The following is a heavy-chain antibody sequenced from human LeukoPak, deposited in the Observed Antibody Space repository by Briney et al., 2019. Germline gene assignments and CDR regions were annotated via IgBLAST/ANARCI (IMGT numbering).Heavy chain of an antibody. CDR3: AKDLVAATPNYYYGMDV. Sequence: PAGSLRLSCSASGLTFSSYGMHWVRQAPGKGREWVAVISYDGSNKYYADSVKGRFTISRDNSKNTLYLQMNSLRAEETAVYYCAKDLVAATPNYYYGMDVWGQGTTVTGSS. J-gene: IGHJ6*02. CDR1: GLTFSSYG. D-gene: IGHD2-15*01. CDR2: ISYDGSNK. V-gene: IGHV3-30*18.